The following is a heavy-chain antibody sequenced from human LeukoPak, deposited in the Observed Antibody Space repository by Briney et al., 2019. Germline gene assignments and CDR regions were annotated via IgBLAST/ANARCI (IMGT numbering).Heavy chain of an antibody. CDR2: IRYDGSNK. D-gene: IGHD5-12*01. CDR3: AKGPGPFPRGYSGYDYYFDY. J-gene: IGHJ4*02. V-gene: IGHV3-30*02. CDR1: GFTFSSYG. Sequence: AGGSLRLSCAASGFTFSSYGMHWVRQAPGKGLEWVAFIRYDGSNKYYADSVKGRFTISRDNSKNTLYLQMNSLRAEDTAVYYCAKGPGPFPRGYSGYDYYFDYWGQGTLVTVSS.